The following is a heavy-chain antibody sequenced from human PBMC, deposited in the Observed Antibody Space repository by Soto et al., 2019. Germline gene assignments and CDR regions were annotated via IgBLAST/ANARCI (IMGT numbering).Heavy chain of an antibody. CDR1: GFPFSDYA. CDR3: AKGGAFYYDLNWFDP. Sequence: GSLRLSCGASGFPFSDYAMNWVRQAPGKGLEWVSTISGSGGSTYYADSVRGRFTISRDNPKNTLYLQMHSLRPDDTAIYYCAKGGAFYYDLNWFDPWGQGTSVTVSS. V-gene: IGHV3-23*01. CDR2: ISGSGGST. D-gene: IGHD3-22*01. J-gene: IGHJ5*02.